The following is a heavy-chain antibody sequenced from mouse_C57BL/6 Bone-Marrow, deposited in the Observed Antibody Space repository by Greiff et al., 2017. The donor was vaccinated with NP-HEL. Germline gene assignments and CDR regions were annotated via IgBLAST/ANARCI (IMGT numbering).Heavy chain of an antibody. CDR2: IDPENGDT. Sequence: VQLQQSGAELVRPGASVKLSCTASGFNIKDDYMHWVKQRPEQGLEWIGWIDPENGDTEYASKFQGKATITADTSSNTAYVQLSSLTSEDTAVYYCTTNGNDGGYAMDYWGQGTSVTVSS. CDR3: TTNGNDGGYAMDY. V-gene: IGHV14-4*01. J-gene: IGHJ4*01. CDR1: GFNIKDDY. D-gene: IGHD2-2*01.